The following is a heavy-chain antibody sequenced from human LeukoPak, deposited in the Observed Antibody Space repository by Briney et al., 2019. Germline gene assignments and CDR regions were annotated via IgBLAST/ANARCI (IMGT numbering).Heavy chain of an antibody. J-gene: IGHJ4*02. D-gene: IGHD6-19*01. CDR1: GYTFTSYG. V-gene: IGHV1-18*01. CDR3: ARDPDMKSSGYYSDY. Sequence: ASVKVSCKASGYTFTSYGISWGRQAPGQGLECMGWISPYNDKTNYAQMLHARFTMTTETSTSTAYMELTTLRSDDTAVYYCARDPDMKSSGYYSDYWGQGTLVTVSS. CDR2: ISPYNDKT.